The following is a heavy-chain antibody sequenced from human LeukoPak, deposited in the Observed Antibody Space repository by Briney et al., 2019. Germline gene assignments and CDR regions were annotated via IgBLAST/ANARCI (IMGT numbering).Heavy chain of an antibody. CDR2: ISWNSGSI. V-gene: IGHV3-9*01. D-gene: IGHD3-10*01. CDR3: GRGMRDYYGLDY. J-gene: IGHJ4*02. Sequence: PGGSLRLSCAASGFTFDDYAMHWVRQAPGKGLEWVSGISWNSGSIGYADSVKGRFTISRDNAKNSLYLHMNSLTVEDTAVYYCGRGMRDYYGLDYWGQGILVTVSS. CDR1: GFTFDDYA.